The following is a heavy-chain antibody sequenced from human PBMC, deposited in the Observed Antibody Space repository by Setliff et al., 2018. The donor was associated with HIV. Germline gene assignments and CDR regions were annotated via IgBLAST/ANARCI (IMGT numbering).Heavy chain of an antibody. Sequence: SETLSLTCTVSGYSISSGYYWGWVRQPPGKGLEWIGSIYHSGSTYYNPSLKSRVTISVDTSKNQFSLKLSSVTAADTAVYYCARAMRGVVVTNMYYYYGMDVWGQGTTVTVSS. CDR2: IYHSGST. CDR3: ARAMRGVVVTNMYYYYGMDV. CDR1: GYSISSGYY. V-gene: IGHV4-38-2*02. D-gene: IGHD2-21*02. J-gene: IGHJ6*02.